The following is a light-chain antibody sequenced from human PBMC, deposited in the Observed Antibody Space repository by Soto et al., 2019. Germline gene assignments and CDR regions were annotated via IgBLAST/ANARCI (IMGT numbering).Light chain of an antibody. V-gene: IGKV3-15*01. Sequence: MTQSPAIVSVSPGERVTLSCRASQTISSNLAWYQLKPGQPPRLLFYSASARATGTSARFSCTGSGTEFTLTISSLQSEGVAIYYCQQYHDWPPLTFGGGTKVQIK. CDR2: SAS. CDR1: QTISSN. J-gene: IGKJ4*01. CDR3: QQYHDWPPLT.